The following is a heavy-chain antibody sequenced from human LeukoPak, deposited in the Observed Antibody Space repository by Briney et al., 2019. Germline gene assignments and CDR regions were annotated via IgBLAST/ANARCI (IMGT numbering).Heavy chain of an antibody. J-gene: IGHJ4*02. CDR2: LYTGGET. CDR1: GFTFSNYG. V-gene: IGHV3-23*03. D-gene: IGHD5-18*01. Sequence: GGSLRLSCAASGFTFSNYGMSWVRQAPGKGLEWVSLLYTGGETNYADSVKGRFTISRDTSKNTVSLHMSSLRAEDTAVSYCARGFAPAYNFGVFDYWGQGTLVTVSS. CDR3: ARGFAPAYNFGVFDY.